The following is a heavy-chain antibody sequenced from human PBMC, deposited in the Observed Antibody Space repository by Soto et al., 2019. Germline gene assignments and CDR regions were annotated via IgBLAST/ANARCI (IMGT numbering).Heavy chain of an antibody. V-gene: IGHV5-10-1*01. J-gene: IGHJ4*02. D-gene: IGHD4-17*01. CDR3: ARHRLRETTLDY. CDR1: GYSFTSNW. CDR2: IDPSDSYT. Sequence: GESLKISCXGSGYSFTSNWISWVRQMPGKGLEWMGRIDPSDSYTNYSPSFQGHVTISTDKSISTAYLHWSSLKASDTAIFYCARHRLRETTLDYWGQGTLVTVSS.